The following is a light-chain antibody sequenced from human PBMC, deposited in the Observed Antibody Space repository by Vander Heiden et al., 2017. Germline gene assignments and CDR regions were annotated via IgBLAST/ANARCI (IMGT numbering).Light chain of an antibody. CDR1: QDISNY. J-gene: IGKJ1*01. CDR2: DAS. Sequence: DIQMTQSPSSLSASVGDRVTITCQASQDISNYLNWYQQKPGKAPKLLIYDASNLETGVPSRFSGSGSGTDFTFTISSLQPKDIATYYCQQYDNLPVAFGQGTKVEIK. CDR3: QQYDNLPVA. V-gene: IGKV1-33*01.